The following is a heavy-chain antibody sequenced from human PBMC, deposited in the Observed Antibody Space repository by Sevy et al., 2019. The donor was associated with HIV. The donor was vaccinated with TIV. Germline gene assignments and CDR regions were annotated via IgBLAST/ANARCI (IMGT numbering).Heavy chain of an antibody. D-gene: IGHD6-19*01. CDR2: ISAYNGNT. J-gene: IGHJ5*02. V-gene: IGHV1-18*01. CDR3: ASDFIAVAGFGLDP. CDR1: GYTFTSYG. Sequence: ASVKVSCKASGYTFTSYGISWVRQAPGQGLEWMGWISAYNGNTNYAQKLQGRVTMTTDKSTSTAYMGLRSLRSDDTAVYYWASDFIAVAGFGLDPWGQGTLVTVSS.